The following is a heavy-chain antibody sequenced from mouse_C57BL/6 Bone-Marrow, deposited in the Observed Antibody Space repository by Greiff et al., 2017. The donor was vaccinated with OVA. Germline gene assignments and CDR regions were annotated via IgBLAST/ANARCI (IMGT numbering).Heavy chain of an antibody. CDR2: ITPSSGYT. J-gene: IGHJ2*01. Sequence: QVQLQQSGAELAKPGASVKLSCKASGYTFTSYWMHWVKQRPGQGLEWLGYITPSSGYTKYNQKFKDKATLTADKSSSTAYMQLSSLTYEDSAVYYCARGLLWDYVDYWGQGTTLTVSS. D-gene: IGHD2-1*01. V-gene: IGHV1-7*01. CDR3: ARGLLWDYVDY. CDR1: GYTFTSYW.